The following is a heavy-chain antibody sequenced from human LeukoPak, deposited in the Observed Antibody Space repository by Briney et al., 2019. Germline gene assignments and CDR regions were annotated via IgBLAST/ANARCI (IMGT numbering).Heavy chain of an antibody. J-gene: IGHJ4*02. D-gene: IGHD6-6*01. CDR1: GYTFTSYG. Sequence: ASVKVSCKASGYTFTSYGISWVRQAPGQGLEWMGWISAYNGNTNYAQKLQGRVTMTTDTSTSTAYMELRSLRSDDTAVYYCARVARYSSSSSPPRGQNDYWGQGTLVTVSS. CDR3: ARVARYSSSSSPPRGQNDY. CDR2: ISAYNGNT. V-gene: IGHV1-18*01.